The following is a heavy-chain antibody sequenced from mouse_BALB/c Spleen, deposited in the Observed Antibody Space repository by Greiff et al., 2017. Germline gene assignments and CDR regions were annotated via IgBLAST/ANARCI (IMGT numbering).Heavy chain of an antibody. Sequence: EVKLVESGGGLVQPGGSLRLSCATSGFTFTDYYMSWVRQPPGKALEWLGFIRNKANGYTTEYSASVKGRFTISRDNSQSILYLQMNTLRAEDSATYYCARDRGDPYAMDYWGQGTSVTVSS. V-gene: IGHV7-3*02. CDR2: IRNKANGYTT. J-gene: IGHJ4*01. CDR1: GFTFTDYY. CDR3: ARDRGDPYAMDY.